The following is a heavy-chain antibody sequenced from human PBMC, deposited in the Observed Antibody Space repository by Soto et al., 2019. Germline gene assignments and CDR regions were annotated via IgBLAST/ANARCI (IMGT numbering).Heavy chain of an antibody. CDR2: VFRIVET. V-gene: IGHV4-4*02. Sequence: QVQLQESGPGLVKPSGTLSLICSVSGFSVSSNDWWTWVRQPPGKGLEWIGEVFRIVETKSNPSLKSRVPMSVDMSKNHFSLTLNSVTAADTGIYYCERSTMIGPARRLDSWGPGTLVTVSA. D-gene: IGHD3-10*02. J-gene: IGHJ5*01. CDR1: GFSVSSNDW. CDR3: ERSTMIGPARRLDS.